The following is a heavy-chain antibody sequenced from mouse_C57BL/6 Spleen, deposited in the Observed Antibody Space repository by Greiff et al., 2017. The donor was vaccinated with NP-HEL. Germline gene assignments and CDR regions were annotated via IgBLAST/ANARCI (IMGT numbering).Heavy chain of an antibody. J-gene: IGHJ3*01. CDR3: ARHEGGYSWFAY. D-gene: IGHD2-3*01. Sequence: EVMLVESGGDLVKPGGSLKLSCAASGFTFSSYGMSWVRQTPDKRLEWVATISSGGSYTYYPDSVKGRFTISRDNAKNTLYLQMSSLKSEDTAMYYCARHEGGYSWFAYWGQGTLVTVSA. V-gene: IGHV5-6*01. CDR2: ISSGGSYT. CDR1: GFTFSSYG.